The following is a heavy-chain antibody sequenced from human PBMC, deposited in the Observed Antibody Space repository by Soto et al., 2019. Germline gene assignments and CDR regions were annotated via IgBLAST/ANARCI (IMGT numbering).Heavy chain of an antibody. CDR3: ARAKYSGAFDI. Sequence: QVQLQESGPGLVKPSQTLSLTCTVSGGSISSGDYYWSWIRQPPGKGLEWFGYIYYSGYTFYNPSLKSRLTISVDTSKNQFSLKLSSVTAADTAVYYCARAKYSGAFDIWGQGTMVTVSS. D-gene: IGHD2-15*01. CDR1: GGSISSGDYY. CDR2: IYYSGYT. V-gene: IGHV4-30-4*01. J-gene: IGHJ3*02.